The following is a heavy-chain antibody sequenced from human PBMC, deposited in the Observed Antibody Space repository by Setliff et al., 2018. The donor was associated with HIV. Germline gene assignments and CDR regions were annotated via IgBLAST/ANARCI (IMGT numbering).Heavy chain of an antibody. D-gene: IGHD3-22*01. CDR2: IYYSGST. CDR1: GGSISSYY. Sequence: PSETLSLTCTVSGGSISSYYWSWIRQPPGKGLEWIGYIYYSGSTNYNPSLKSRVTISVDTSKNQFSLKLSSVTAADTAVYYCARHGPDYYDSSGYYHYYYYMDVWGKGTTVTVSS. V-gene: IGHV4-59*08. J-gene: IGHJ6*03. CDR3: ARHGPDYYDSSGYYHYYYYMDV.